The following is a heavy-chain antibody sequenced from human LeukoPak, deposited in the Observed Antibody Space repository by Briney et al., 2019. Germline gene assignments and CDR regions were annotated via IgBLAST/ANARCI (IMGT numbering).Heavy chain of an antibody. CDR2: INPNSGGT. J-gene: IGHJ4*02. CDR3: ARGFLEWFDY. Sequence: GASVKVSCKASGGTFSSYAISWVRQAPGQGLEWMGWINPNSGGTNYAQKFQGRVTMTRDTSISTAYMELSRLRSDDTAVYYCARGFLEWFDYWGQGTLVTVSS. CDR1: GGTFSSYA. D-gene: IGHD3-3*01. V-gene: IGHV1-2*02.